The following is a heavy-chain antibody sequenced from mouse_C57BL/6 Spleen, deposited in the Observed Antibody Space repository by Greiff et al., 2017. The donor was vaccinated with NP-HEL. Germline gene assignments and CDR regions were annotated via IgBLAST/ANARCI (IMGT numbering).Heavy chain of an antibody. CDR2: IDPSDSYT. Sequence: QVQLQQPGAELVMPGASVKLSCKASGYTFTSYWMHWVKQRPGQGLEWIGEIDPSDSYTNYNQKFKGKSTLTVDKSSSTAYMQLSSLTSEDSAVYYCERRRGMGYGSDYFDYWGQGTTLTVSS. CDR1: GYTFTSYW. J-gene: IGHJ2*01. V-gene: IGHV1-69*01. CDR3: ERRRGMGYGSDYFDY. D-gene: IGHD1-1*01.